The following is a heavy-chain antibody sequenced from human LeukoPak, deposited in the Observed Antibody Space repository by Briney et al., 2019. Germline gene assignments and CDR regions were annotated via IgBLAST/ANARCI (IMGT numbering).Heavy chain of an antibody. CDR3: ARDSEVAGTSGYYFDY. J-gene: IGHJ4*02. V-gene: IGHV6-1*01. CDR2: TYYRSKWYN. D-gene: IGHD6-19*01. Sequence: SQTLSLTCAISGDSVSSNSAAWNWIRQSPSRGLEWLGRTYYRSKWYNDYAVSVKSRITINPDTSKNQFSLQLNSVTPEDTAVYYCARDSEVAGTSGYYFDYWGQGTLVTVSS. CDR1: GDSVSSNSAA.